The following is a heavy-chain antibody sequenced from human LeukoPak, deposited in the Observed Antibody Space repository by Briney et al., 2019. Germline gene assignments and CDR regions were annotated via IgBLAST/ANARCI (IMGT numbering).Heavy chain of an antibody. J-gene: IGHJ3*02. CDR2: ISSSSIYT. V-gene: IGHV3-11*05. CDR1: GFTFSDYY. D-gene: IGHD3-22*01. Sequence: GGSLRLSCAASGFTFSDYYMSWIRQAPGKGLEWVSYISSSSIYTNYADSVKGRFTISRDNSKNSLYLQMNSLRTEDPALYYCAKDIGADYYYDSSGYFIWGQGTMVTVSS. CDR3: AKDIGADYYYDSSGYFI.